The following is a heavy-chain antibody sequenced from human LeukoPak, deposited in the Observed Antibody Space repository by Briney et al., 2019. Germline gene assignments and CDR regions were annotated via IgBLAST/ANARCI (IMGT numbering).Heavy chain of an antibody. J-gene: IGHJ4*02. CDR2: MNPNSGNT. D-gene: IGHD1-26*01. CDR1: GYTFTSYG. V-gene: IGHV1-8*02. CDR3: ARGEGASDIDY. Sequence: ASVKVSCKASGYTFTSYGISWVRQAPGQGLEWMGWMNPNSGNTGYAQKFQGRVTMTRNTSISTAYMELSSLRSEDTAVYYCARGEGASDIDYWGQGTLVTVSS.